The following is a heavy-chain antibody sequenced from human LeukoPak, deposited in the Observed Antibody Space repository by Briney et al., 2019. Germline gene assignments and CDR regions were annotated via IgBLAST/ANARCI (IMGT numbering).Heavy chain of an antibody. D-gene: IGHD4-11*01. CDR2: IYYSGST. CDR1: GGSISSYY. Sequence: SETLSLTCTVSGGSISSYYWSWIRQPPGKGLEWIGYIYYSGSTNYNPSLKSRVTISVDTSKNQFSLKLSSVTAADTAVYYCARLGLSLYSNYVLGYWGQGTLVTVSS. J-gene: IGHJ4*02. CDR3: ARLGLSLYSNYVLGY. V-gene: IGHV4-59*08.